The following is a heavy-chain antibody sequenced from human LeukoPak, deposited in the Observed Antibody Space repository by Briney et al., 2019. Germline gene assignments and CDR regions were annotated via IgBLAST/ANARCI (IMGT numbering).Heavy chain of an antibody. J-gene: IGHJ6*03. V-gene: IGHV4-39*07. CDR3: ARVNRGYSSGYGGYHYYYMDV. Sequence: SETLSLTCTVSGGSISSSSYYWGWIRQPPGKGLEWIGTIYYTGSTYYNPSLKSRVAISLDKSKKQFSLKLTSVTAADTAMYYCARVNRGYSSGYGGYHYYYMDVWGKGTTVTVS. CDR2: IYYTGST. CDR1: GGSISSSSYY. D-gene: IGHD5-18*01.